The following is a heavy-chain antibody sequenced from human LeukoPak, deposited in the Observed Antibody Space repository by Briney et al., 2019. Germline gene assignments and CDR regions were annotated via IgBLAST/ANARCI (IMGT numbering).Heavy chain of an antibody. J-gene: IGHJ4*02. V-gene: IGHV3-30-3*01. CDR1: GFTFSSYA. Sequence: PGGSLRLSCAASGFTFSSYAMHWVRQAPGKGLEWVAVISYDGSNKYYADSVKGRFTISRDNSKNTLYLQMNSLRAEDTAVYYCARDPRLIVAVMPGYFDYWGQGTLVTVSS. D-gene: IGHD3-22*01. CDR2: ISYDGSNK. CDR3: ARDPRLIVAVMPGYFDY.